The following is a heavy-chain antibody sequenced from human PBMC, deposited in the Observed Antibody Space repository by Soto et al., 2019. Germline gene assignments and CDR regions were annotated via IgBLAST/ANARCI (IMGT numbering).Heavy chain of an antibody. J-gene: IGHJ4*02. D-gene: IGHD4-17*01. Sequence: ASVKVSCKTSGFTFTNFFMHWVRQAPGQGLEWMGISNPINGNTSFAQKFRGRVTITRDTSTSKFYMELNRLISEDSAVYFCARDLSYGDFDYWSQGTLVTVSS. CDR3: ARDLSYGDFDY. CDR2: SNPINGNT. CDR1: GFTFTNFF. V-gene: IGHV1-46*01.